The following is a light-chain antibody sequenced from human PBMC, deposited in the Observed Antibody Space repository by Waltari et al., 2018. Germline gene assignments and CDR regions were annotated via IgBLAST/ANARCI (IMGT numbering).Light chain of an antibody. J-gene: IGLJ1*01. Sequence: VLTQPPSVSGAPGQTVTISCTGTTSNIGAGSDVQCYQKPTGTAPKLLSHVNYILPSGVPDRFFGSKSATSASLVITGLQADDEADYYCQCYDSSLSAYVFGSGTHVTVL. CDR3: QCYDSSLSAYV. CDR2: VNY. V-gene: IGLV1-40*01. CDR1: TSNIGAGSD.